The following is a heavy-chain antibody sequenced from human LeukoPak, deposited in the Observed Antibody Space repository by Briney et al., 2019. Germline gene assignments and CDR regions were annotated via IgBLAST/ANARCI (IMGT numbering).Heavy chain of an antibody. V-gene: IGHV1-69*04. Sequence: SAKVSCKASGGTFSSYAISWVRQAPGQGLEWMGRIIPILGIANYAQKFQGRVTITADKSTSTAYMELSSLRSEDTAVYYCARAEEGPHAPGAFDIWGQGTMVTVSS. J-gene: IGHJ3*02. CDR3: ARAEEGPHAPGAFDI. CDR1: GGTFSSYA. CDR2: IIPILGIA.